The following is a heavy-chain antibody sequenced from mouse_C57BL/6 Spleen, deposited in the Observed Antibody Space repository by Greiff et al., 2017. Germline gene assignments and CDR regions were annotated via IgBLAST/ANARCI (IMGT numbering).Heavy chain of an antibody. Sequence: LQESGAELVKPGASVKMSCKASGYTFTTYPIEWMKQNHGKSLEWIGNFHPYNDDTKYNEKFKGKATLTLEKSSSTVYLELSRLTSDDSAVYYCARSTMVTNYYAMDYWGQGTSVTVSS. D-gene: IGHD2-2*01. CDR2: FHPYNDDT. J-gene: IGHJ4*01. V-gene: IGHV1-47*01. CDR3: ARSTMVTNYYAMDY. CDR1: GYTFTTYP.